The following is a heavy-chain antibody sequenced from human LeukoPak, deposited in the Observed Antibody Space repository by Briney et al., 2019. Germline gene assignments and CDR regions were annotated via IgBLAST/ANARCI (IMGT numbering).Heavy chain of an antibody. CDR1: GYTFTSYY. CDR2: INPSGGST. CDR3: ARESHETREDY. D-gene: IGHD1-1*01. J-gene: IGHJ4*02. V-gene: IGHV1-46*01. Sequence: ASVKVSCKASGYTFTSYYMHWVRQAPDQGLEWMGIINPSGGSTSYAQKFQGRVTMTTDTYTSTAYMELRSLRSDDTAMYYCARESHETREDYWGQGTLVTVSS.